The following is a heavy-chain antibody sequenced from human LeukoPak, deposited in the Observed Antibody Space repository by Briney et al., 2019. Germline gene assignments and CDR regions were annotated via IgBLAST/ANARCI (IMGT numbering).Heavy chain of an antibody. Sequence: PSETLSLTCAVYGGPFSGYYWSWIRQPPGKGLEWIGEINHSGSTNYNPSLKSRVTISVDTSKNQFSLKLSSVTAADTAVYYCARADSGSYYVDYWGQGTLVTVPS. CDR3: ARADSGSYYVDY. CDR2: INHSGST. CDR1: GGPFSGYY. J-gene: IGHJ4*02. D-gene: IGHD1-26*01. V-gene: IGHV4-34*01.